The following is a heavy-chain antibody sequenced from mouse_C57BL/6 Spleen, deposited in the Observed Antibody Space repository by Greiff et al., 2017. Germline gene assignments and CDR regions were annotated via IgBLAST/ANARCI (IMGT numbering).Heavy chain of an antibody. D-gene: IGHD2-1*01. J-gene: IGHJ3*01. CDR1: GFTFSDYG. CDR2: ISNLAYSI. V-gene: IGHV5-15*01. CDR3: ARQDYGNYFAY. Sequence: EVKVVESGGGLVQPGGSLKLSCAASGFTFSDYGMAWVRQAPRKGPEWVAFISNLAYSIYYADTVTGRFTISRENAKNTLYLEMSSLRSEDTAMYYCARQDYGNYFAYWGQGTLVTVSA.